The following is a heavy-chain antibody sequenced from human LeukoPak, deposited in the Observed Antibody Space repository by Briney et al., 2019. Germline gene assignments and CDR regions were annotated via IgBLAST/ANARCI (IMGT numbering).Heavy chain of an antibody. CDR1: GDSVSSNSTA. D-gene: IGHD2-21*01. CDR2: TYYRSKWFN. CDR3: ARGPGLKFDY. J-gene: IGHJ4*02. Sequence: SQTLPLTCVISGDSVSSNSTAWNWIRQSPSRGLEWLGRTYYRSKWFNDYALSVKGRITINPDTSKNQFSQQLNSVTPEDTAVYYCARGPGLKFDYWGQGTLVTVSS. V-gene: IGHV6-1*01.